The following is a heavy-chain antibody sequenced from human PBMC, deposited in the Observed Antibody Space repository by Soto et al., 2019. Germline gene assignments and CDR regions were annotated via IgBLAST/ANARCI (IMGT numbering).Heavy chain of an antibody. CDR1: GGSISSGDYY. V-gene: IGHV4-30-4*01. CDR3: ARDRSVGYCSGGSCYRNWFDP. CDR2: IYYSGST. D-gene: IGHD2-15*01. J-gene: IGHJ5*02. Sequence: VQLQESGPGLVKPSQTLSLTCAVSGGSISSGDYYWSWIRQPPGKGLEWIGYIYYSGSTDYNPSLKGRVTLSVDTSKNQFSLRLSSVTAADTAVYYCARDRSVGYCSGGSCYRNWFDPWGQGTLVTVSS.